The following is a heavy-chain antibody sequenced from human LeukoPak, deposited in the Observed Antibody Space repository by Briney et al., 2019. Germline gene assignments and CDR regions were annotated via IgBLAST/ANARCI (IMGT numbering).Heavy chain of an antibody. J-gene: IGHJ4*01. CDR2: IYSGGST. V-gene: IGHV3-53*01. Sequence: GGSLRLSCAASGFTVSSDYMTWVRQAPGKGLEWVSVIYSGGSTYYADSVKGRFTISRDNSKNTVYLQRNNLRVEDTAVYYCARCHTALNYWGHGTLVTASS. CDR3: ARCHTALNY. CDR1: GFTVSSDY. D-gene: IGHD5-18*01.